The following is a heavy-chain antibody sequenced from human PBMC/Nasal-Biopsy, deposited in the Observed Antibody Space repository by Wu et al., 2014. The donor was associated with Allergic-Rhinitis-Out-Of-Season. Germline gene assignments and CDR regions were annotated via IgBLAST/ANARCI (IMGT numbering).Heavy chain of an antibody. J-gene: IGHJ5*02. D-gene: IGHD5-12*01. CDR3: MKITAAGGGYGPS. CDR2: ISGSGGST. V-gene: IGHV3-23*01. CDR1: GFTFSSYA. Sequence: LRLSCAASGFTFSSYAMSWVRQAPGKGLEWVSAISGSGGSTYYADSVKGRFTISRDNSKNTLYLQMNSLRAEDTAVYFCMKITAAGGGYGPSWGQGTLVTVSS.